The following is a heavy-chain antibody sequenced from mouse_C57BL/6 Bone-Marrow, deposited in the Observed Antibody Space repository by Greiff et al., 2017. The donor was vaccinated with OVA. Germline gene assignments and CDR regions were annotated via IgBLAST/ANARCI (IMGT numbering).Heavy chain of an antibody. CDR2: IWWVDDK. D-gene: IGHD2-3*01. CDR1: GFSLSTFGMG. Sequence: ESGPGILQPSQTLSLTCSFSGFSLSTFGMGVGWIRQPSGKGLEWLAHIWWVDDKYYNPALKSRLTISKDTSKNQVCRKIAKVDTADTATYYWARTPYYDGYYSWFAYWGQGTLVTVSA. J-gene: IGHJ3*01. CDR3: ARTPYYDGYYSWFAY. V-gene: IGHV8-8*01.